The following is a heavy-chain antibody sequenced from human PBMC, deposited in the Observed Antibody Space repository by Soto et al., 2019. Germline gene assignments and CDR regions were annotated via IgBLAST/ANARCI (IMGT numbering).Heavy chain of an antibody. CDR1: GFTFSSYA. CDR3: AKGPSIVGATGGY. V-gene: IGHV3-23*01. Sequence: GGSLRLSCAASGFTFSSYAMSWVRQAPGKGLEWVSAISGSGGSTYYADSVKGRFTISRENSKNTLYLQMNSLRAEDTAVYYCAKGPSIVGATGGYWGQGTLVTVSS. J-gene: IGHJ4*02. D-gene: IGHD1-26*01. CDR2: ISGSGGST.